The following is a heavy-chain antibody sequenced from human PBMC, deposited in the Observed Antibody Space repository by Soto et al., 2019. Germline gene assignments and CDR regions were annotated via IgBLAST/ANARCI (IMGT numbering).Heavy chain of an antibody. Sequence: ASVKVSCKASGYTFTSYGISWVRQAPGQGLEWMGWISAYNGNTNYAQKLQGRVTMTTDTSTSTAYMELRSLGSDDTAVYYCARDALNWNDPPHRYYYYYGMDVWGQGTTVTVSS. CDR2: ISAYNGNT. V-gene: IGHV1-18*01. CDR1: GYTFTSYG. CDR3: ARDALNWNDPPHRYYYYYGMDV. J-gene: IGHJ6*02. D-gene: IGHD1-1*01.